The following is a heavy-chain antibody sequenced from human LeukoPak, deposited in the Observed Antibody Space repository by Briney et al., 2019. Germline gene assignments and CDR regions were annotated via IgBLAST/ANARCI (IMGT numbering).Heavy chain of an antibody. CDR2: ITTDGSST. CDR3: ARDYYSGSRDLDY. D-gene: IGHD3-22*01. Sequence: GGSLRLSCAASGFTFSSYWMHWVRQAPGKGLRWVTLITTDGSSTTYADSVKRRSTISRDNAKNTLYLQMNSLRAEDTAVYYCARDYYSGSRDLDYWGQGTLVTVSS. CDR1: GFTFSSYW. V-gene: IGHV3-74*01. J-gene: IGHJ4*02.